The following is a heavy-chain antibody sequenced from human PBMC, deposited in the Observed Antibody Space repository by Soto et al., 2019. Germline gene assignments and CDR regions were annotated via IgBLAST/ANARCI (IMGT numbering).Heavy chain of an antibody. V-gene: IGHV2-5*02. D-gene: IGHD1-1*01. J-gene: IGHJ4*02. CDR3: AHTNWNHPDHYFDY. CDR2: IYWDDDK. Sequence: SGPTLVNPTQTLTLTCTFSGFSLSTSGVGVGWIRQPPGKALEWLALIYWDDDKRYSPSLKSRLTITKDTSKNQVVLTMTNMDPVDTATYYCAHTNWNHPDHYFDYWGQGTLVTVS. CDR1: GFSLSTSGVG.